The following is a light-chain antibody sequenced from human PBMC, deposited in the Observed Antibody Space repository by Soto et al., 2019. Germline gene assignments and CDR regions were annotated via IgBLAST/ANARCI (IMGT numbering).Light chain of an antibody. CDR3: QQYDNSSIT. V-gene: IGKV3-20*01. CDR1: QSVSSSY. J-gene: IGKJ5*01. CDR2: GAS. Sequence: EMVLTQSPGTLALSPGERATLSCRASQSVSSSYLAWYQQKPGQSPMLRIYGASSRATGIPDKFSGSVSGTDFTLTSSRLEPEDLAVYYWQQYDNSSITVGQGTRLEI.